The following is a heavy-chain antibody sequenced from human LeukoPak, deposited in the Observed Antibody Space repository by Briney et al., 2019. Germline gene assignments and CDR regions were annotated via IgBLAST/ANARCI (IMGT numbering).Heavy chain of an antibody. CDR3: ARVGYDSSGYYYKHFDY. D-gene: IGHD3-22*01. CDR1: VGSISSYY. CDR2: IYYSGST. V-gene: IGHV4-59*01. Sequence: SETLSLTCTVWVGSISSYYWSWIRQPPGKGLEWIGYIYYSGSTNYNPSLKSRVTISVDTSKNQFSLKLSSVTAADTAVYYCARVGYDSSGYYYKHFDYWGQGTLVTVSS. J-gene: IGHJ4*02.